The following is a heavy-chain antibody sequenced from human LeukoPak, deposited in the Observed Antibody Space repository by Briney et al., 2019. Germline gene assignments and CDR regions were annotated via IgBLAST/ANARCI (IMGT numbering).Heavy chain of an antibody. CDR3: ARWGRARLGGGYGMDV. V-gene: IGHV3-74*01. D-gene: IGHD1-26*01. Sequence: GGSLRLSCAASGFNFSSYWMHWVRQAPGKGLVWVSRINSDGSSTSYADSVKGRFTISRDNAKNTLYLQMNSLRAEDTAVYYCARWGRARLGGGYGMDVWGQGTTVTVSS. CDR2: INSDGSST. J-gene: IGHJ6*02. CDR1: GFNFSSYW.